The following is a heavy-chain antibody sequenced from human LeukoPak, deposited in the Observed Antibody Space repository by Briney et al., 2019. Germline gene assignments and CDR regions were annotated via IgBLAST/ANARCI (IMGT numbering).Heavy chain of an antibody. Sequence: PSETLSLTCSVSGGSISSYYWSWIRQPPGKGLEWIGEINHSGSTNYNPSLKSRVTISVDTSKNQFSLKLSSVTAADTAVYYCARVAQKLERIAVAGTSEWRANWYFDLWGRGTLVTVSS. D-gene: IGHD6-19*01. J-gene: IGHJ2*01. CDR2: INHSGST. CDR3: ARVAQKLERIAVAGTSEWRANWYFDL. CDR1: GGSISSYY. V-gene: IGHV4-59*12.